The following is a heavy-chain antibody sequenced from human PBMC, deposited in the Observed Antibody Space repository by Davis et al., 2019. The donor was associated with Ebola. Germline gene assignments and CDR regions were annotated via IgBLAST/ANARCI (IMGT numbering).Heavy chain of an antibody. D-gene: IGHD3-10*01. CDR2: IIPIFGTA. J-gene: IGHJ3*02. CDR3: ARGLLWFGEPHAFDI. Sequence: SVKVSCKASGGTFSSYAISWVRQAPGQGLEWMGGIIPIFGTANYAQKFQGRVTMTTDTSTSTAYMELRSLRSDDTAVYYCARGLLWFGEPHAFDIWGQGTMVTVSS. CDR1: GGTFSSYA. V-gene: IGHV1-69*05.